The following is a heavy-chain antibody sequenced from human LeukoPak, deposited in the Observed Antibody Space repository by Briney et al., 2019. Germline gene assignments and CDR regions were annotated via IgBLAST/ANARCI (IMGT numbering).Heavy chain of an antibody. D-gene: IGHD5-24*01. J-gene: IGHJ3*02. CDR2: VNPSGDST. CDR1: GYSFSNYN. Sequence: ASVKVSCKASGYSFSNYNIHWLRQAPGQGLEWMGIVNPSGDSTNYAQNFQGRVTMTGDTSTSTVYMELSSLRSEDTAVYYCARVRDGYNDAYDIWGQGTMVTVTS. CDR3: ARVRDGYNDAYDI. V-gene: IGHV1-46*01.